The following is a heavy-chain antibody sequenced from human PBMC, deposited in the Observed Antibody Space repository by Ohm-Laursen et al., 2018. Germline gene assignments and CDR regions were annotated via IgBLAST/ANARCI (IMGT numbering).Heavy chain of an antibody. CDR2: ISDRGGST. J-gene: IGHJ4*02. CDR1: RFPFSIYA. D-gene: IGHD3-3*01. Sequence: SLRLSCAASRFPFSIYAMTWIRQAPGKGLEWVSSISDRGGSTYYADSVKGRFTISRDNSKNTLYVEMNSPRVEDTALYFCARGSIRFLEWLSNFDYWGQGTLVAVSS. V-gene: IGHV3-23*01. CDR3: ARGSIRFLEWLSNFDY.